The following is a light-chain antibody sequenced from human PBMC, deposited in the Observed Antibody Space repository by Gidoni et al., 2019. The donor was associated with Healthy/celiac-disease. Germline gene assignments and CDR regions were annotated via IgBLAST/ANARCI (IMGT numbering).Light chain of an antibody. Sequence: IQLTQSPSFLSASVGDRVTITCRASQGINSYLAWYQQKPGKAPKLLIYAASTLQSGVPSRFSGSGSGTEFTLTISSLQPEDFATYYCQQLNSYPWTFGQGTKVEIK. CDR2: AAS. CDR3: QQLNSYPWT. CDR1: QGINSY. V-gene: IGKV1-9*01. J-gene: IGKJ1*01.